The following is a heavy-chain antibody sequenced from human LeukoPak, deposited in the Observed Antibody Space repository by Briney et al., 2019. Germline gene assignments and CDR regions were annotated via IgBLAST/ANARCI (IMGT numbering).Heavy chain of an antibody. V-gene: IGHV3-30*01. CDR3: ARDLARSARYDFDY. D-gene: IGHD6-6*01. CDR2: IAADGRDK. J-gene: IGHJ4*02. Sequence: GGSLRLSCAASGFTFTSHAMHWVRQAPGKGLECAKVIAADGRDKHYADSVKGRFTISRDNSKDTVYLQMDSLRTEDTAIYYCARDLARSARYDFDYWGPGTLVTVSS. CDR1: GFTFTSHA.